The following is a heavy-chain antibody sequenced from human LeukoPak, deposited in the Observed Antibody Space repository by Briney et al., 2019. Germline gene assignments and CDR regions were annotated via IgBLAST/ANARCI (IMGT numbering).Heavy chain of an antibody. D-gene: IGHD3-9*01. Sequence: GGSLRLSCAASGFTFSSYGMHWVRQAPGKGLEWVAVIWYDGSNKYYADSVKGRFTISRDNSKNTLYLQMNSLRAEDTAVYYCAGRYYDILTGGREGFDYWGQGTLVTVSS. V-gene: IGHV3-30*02. CDR1: GFTFSSYG. CDR2: IWYDGSNK. J-gene: IGHJ4*02. CDR3: AGRYYDILTGGREGFDY.